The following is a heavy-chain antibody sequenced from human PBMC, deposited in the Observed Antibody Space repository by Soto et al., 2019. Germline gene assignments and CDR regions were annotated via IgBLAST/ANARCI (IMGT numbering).Heavy chain of an antibody. V-gene: IGHV1-69*13. CDR3: ARVAPRYIKATYYYYGMDV. D-gene: IGHD5-18*01. J-gene: IGHJ6*02. Sequence: GASVKVSCRASVGTFSSYAISWVRQAPGQGLEWMGGIIPIFGTANYAQKFQGRVTITADESTSTAYMELSSLRSEDTAVYYCARVAPRYIKATYYYYGMDVWGQGTTVTVS. CDR1: VGTFSSYA. CDR2: IIPIFGTA.